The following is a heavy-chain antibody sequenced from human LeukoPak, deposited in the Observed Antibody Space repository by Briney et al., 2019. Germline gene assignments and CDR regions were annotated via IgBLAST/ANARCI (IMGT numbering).Heavy chain of an antibody. CDR2: INHSGST. Sequence: KPSETLSLTCAVYGGSFSGHYWSWIRQPPGKGLEWIGEINHSGSTYYNPSLKSRVTISVDTSKNQFSLKVSSVTAADTAVYYCARRELLSTPDAFDIWGQGTMVTVSS. CDR3: ARRELLSTPDAFDI. V-gene: IGHV4-34*01. J-gene: IGHJ3*02. D-gene: IGHD3-10*01. CDR1: GGSFSGHY.